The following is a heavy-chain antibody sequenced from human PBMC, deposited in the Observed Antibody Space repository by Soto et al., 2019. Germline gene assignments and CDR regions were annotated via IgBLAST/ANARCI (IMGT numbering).Heavy chain of an antibody. Sequence: SETLSLTCTVSGGSISSYYWSWIRQPPGKGLEWIGYIYYSGSTNYNPSLKSRVTISVDTSKNQFSLKLSSVTAADTAVYYCARAFRYCISTSCYSGLGDYWGQGTLVTVSS. CDR1: GGSISSYY. V-gene: IGHV4-59*01. CDR2: IYYSGST. D-gene: IGHD2-2*01. CDR3: ARAFRYCISTSCYSGLGDY. J-gene: IGHJ4*02.